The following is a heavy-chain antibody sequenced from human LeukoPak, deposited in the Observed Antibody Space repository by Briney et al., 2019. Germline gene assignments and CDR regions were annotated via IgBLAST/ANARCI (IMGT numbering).Heavy chain of an antibody. CDR2: IYHTGST. D-gene: IGHD3-10*01. J-gene: IGHJ5*02. CDR3: ARDQVRYGSGSYSTFDP. V-gene: IGHV4-59*12. CDR1: GGSISSYY. Sequence: SETLSLTCTVSGGSISSYYWSWIRQPPGKGLEWIGSIYHTGSTYYNPSLKSRVTMSVDTSKNQFSLKLSSVTAADTAVYYCARDQVRYGSGSYSTFDPWGQGTLVTVSS.